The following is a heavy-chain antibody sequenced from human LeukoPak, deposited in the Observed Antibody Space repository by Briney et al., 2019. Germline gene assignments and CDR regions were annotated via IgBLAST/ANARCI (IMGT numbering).Heavy chain of an antibody. J-gene: IGHJ5*02. D-gene: IGHD3-10*01. CDR2: IYYSGST. V-gene: IGHV4-39*07. CDR3: AARRSKGGYYGSGSYHEP. CDR1: GGSISSSSYY. Sequence: SETLSLTCTVSGGSISSSSYYWGWIRQPPGKGLGWIGSIYYSGSTYYNPSLKSRVTISVDTSKNQFSLKLSSVTAADTAVYYCAARRSKGGYYGSGSYHEPWGQGTLVTVSS.